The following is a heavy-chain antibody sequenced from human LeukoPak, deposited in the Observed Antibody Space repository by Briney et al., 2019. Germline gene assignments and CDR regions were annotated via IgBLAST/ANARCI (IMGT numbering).Heavy chain of an antibody. CDR1: GFNFDDYG. V-gene: IGHV3-20*04. CDR3: ARLREIPVFGVVTKSTSYFDY. D-gene: IGHD3-3*01. CDR2: ITWNGGST. J-gene: IGHJ4*02. Sequence: PGGSLRLSCAASGFNFDDYGMSWVRQAPGKGLQWVSYITWNGGSTAYADSVKGRFTISRDNGENSLYLQMNSLRAEDTAVYYCARLREIPVFGVVTKSTSYFDYWGQGTLVTVSS.